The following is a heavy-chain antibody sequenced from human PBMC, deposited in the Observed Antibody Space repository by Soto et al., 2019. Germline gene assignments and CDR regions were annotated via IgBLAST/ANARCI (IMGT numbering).Heavy chain of an antibody. D-gene: IGHD6-25*01. Sequence: QVQLQESGPGLVKPSETLSLTCTVSSGSISTYYWSWIRRPPGKGLEWIGCVDNSGNTDYNPSLKSRVTISVDTSKNQFSLKMNSMTAADTAVYYCARGRISAAASWFDPWGQGTLVTVSS. V-gene: IGHV4-59*01. J-gene: IGHJ5*02. CDR1: SGSISTYY. CDR2: VDNSGNT. CDR3: ARGRISAAASWFDP.